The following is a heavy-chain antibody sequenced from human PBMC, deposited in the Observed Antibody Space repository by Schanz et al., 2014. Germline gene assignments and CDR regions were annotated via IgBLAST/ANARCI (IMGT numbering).Heavy chain of an antibody. Sequence: QVQLVQSGAEVKKPGASVKVSCEASGYTFTSYYIHWFRQAPGQGLEWMGKINPSSGTTRIAQNFQGRLTVTRDTSTSTVNMELSSLRSEDTAVYYCARDGEAAAGWDYWGQGTLVTVSS. CDR1: GYTFTSYY. CDR3: ARDGEAAAGWDY. V-gene: IGHV1-46*03. D-gene: IGHD6-13*01. CDR2: INPSSGTT. J-gene: IGHJ4*02.